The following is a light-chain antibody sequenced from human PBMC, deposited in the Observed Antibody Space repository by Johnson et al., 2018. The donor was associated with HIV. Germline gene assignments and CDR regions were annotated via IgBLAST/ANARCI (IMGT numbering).Light chain of an antibody. V-gene: IGLV1-51*01. CDR2: DNN. Sequence: QSVLSQPPSVSAAPGQKVTISCSGSSSDMGNYAVSWYQQLPGTAPKLLIYDNNKRPSGIPDRFSGSKSGTSATLGITGLQTGDEGDYYCGTWHTSLSGGGVFGTGTKVTVL. CDR3: GTWHTSLSGGGV. J-gene: IGLJ1*01. CDR1: SSDMGNYA.